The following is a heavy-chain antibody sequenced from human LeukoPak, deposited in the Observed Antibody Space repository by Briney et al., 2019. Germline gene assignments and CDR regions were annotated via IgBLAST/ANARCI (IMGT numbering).Heavy chain of an antibody. CDR3: ARDSPVPQLFYFDY. CDR1: GFIFSTYA. V-gene: IGHV3-30*04. D-gene: IGHD3-10*01. CDR2: MSYDGTNK. J-gene: IGHJ4*02. Sequence: PGGSLRLSCAASGFIFSTYAMHRVRQAPGKGLEWVAVMSYDGTNKYYADSVKGRFTISRDNSKNTLYLQMNSLRAEDTAVYYCARDSPVPQLFYFDYWGQGTLVTVSS.